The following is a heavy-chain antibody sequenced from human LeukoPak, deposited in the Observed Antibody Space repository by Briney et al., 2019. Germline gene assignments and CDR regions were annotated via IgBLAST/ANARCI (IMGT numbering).Heavy chain of an antibody. CDR3: ARIGHGWTYGGGSDP. V-gene: IGHV3-30*04. J-gene: IGHJ5*02. Sequence: PGTSLRLSCAASGVPFSLYSMHWVRQAPGKGLECVAIISHDGEKTFYSESVRGRFTISRDNWKNTMSLQMDSLRPEDTAMYHCARIGHGWTYGGGSDPWGQGTLVIV. CDR1: GVPFSLYS. CDR2: ISHDGEKT. D-gene: IGHD4-23*01.